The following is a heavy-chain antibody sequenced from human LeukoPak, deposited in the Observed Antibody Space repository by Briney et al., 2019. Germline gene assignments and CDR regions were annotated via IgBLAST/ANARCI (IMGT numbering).Heavy chain of an antibody. CDR3: ARGPCGGDFDY. J-gene: IGHJ4*02. D-gene: IGHD4-23*01. CDR1: GGSFSGYY. Sequence: SETLSLTCAVYGGSFSGYYWSWIRQPPGKGLEWIGEINHSGSTNYNPSLKSRVTISVDTSKNQFSLKLSSVTAADTAVYYCARGPCGGDFDYWGQGTLVTVSS. V-gene: IGHV4-34*01. CDR2: INHSGST.